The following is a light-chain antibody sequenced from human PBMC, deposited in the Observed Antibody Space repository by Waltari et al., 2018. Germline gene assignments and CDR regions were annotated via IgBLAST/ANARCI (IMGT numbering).Light chain of an antibody. CDR3: QTWATGIRV. Sequence: QLVLTQSPSASASLGASVKLPCTLSSRHSSHAIAWHQQQPEKGPRYLMRLNSDGSHPKGDGIPDRFSGSSSGAERYLTISSLQSEDEADYYCQTWATGIRVFGGGTKLTVL. CDR2: LNSDGSH. CDR1: SRHSSHA. J-gene: IGLJ2*01. V-gene: IGLV4-69*01.